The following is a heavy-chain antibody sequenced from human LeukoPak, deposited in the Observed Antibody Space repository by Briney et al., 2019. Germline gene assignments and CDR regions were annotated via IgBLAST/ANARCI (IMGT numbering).Heavy chain of an antibody. J-gene: IGHJ4*02. V-gene: IGHV3-23*01. D-gene: IGHD3-9*01. CDR1: GFTFSSYA. CDR2: ISGSGGST. Sequence: GGSLRLSCAASGFTFSSYAMSWVRQAPGKGLEWVSAISGSGGSTYYADSVKGRFTISRDNSKNTLYLQMNSLRAEDTAVYYCAKATHYDILTGYYYYFDYWGQGTLVTVSS. CDR3: AKATHYDILTGYYYYFDY.